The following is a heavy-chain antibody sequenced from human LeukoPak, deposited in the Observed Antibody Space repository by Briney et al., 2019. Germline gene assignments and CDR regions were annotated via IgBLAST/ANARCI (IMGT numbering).Heavy chain of an antibody. Sequence: PSETLSLTCTVSGGSISSCYWSWIRQPPGKGLEWIGYIYYSGSTNYNPSLKSRVTISVDTSKNQFSLKLSSVTAADTAVYYCARLPYYDILTGYRYYFDYWGQGTLVTVSS. CDR3: ARLPYYDILTGYRYYFDY. V-gene: IGHV4-59*08. J-gene: IGHJ4*02. CDR1: GGSISSCY. D-gene: IGHD3-9*01. CDR2: IYYSGST.